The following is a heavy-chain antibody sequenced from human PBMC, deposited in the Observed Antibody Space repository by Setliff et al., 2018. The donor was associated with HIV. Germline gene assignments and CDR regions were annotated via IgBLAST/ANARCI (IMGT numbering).Heavy chain of an antibody. CDR3: ARQMTIPGVAVTPVDY. CDR2: VFYNGDT. D-gene: IGHD3-3*01. Sequence: PSETLSLTCTVSGGSIRSYYWSWIRQSPGKGLAWIVYVFYNGDTASNPSLKSRLTISVDTSKSQFALKLTSVTAADTAVYYCARQMTIPGVAVTPVDYWGQGALVTVSS. V-gene: IGHV4-59*08. J-gene: IGHJ4*02. CDR1: GGSIRSYY.